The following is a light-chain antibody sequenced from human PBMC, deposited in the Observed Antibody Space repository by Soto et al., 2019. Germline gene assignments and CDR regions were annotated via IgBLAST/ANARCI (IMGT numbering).Light chain of an antibody. CDR3: SSYTSSATLE. CDR1: SSDVGAYNF. CDR2: DVT. Sequence: QSALTQPASLSGSPGQSITISCTGTSSDVGAYNFVSWYQQHPGKAPKLMIYDVTNRPSGVSYRFSGSKSGNTASLTISGLQPDDEADYYCSSYTSSATLEFGGGTKVTVL. V-gene: IGLV2-14*03. J-gene: IGLJ2*01.